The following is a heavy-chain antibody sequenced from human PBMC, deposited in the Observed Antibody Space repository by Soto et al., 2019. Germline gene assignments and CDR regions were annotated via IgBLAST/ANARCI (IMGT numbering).Heavy chain of an antibody. D-gene: IGHD3-10*01. V-gene: IGHV3-33*01. CDR2: IWHDGSKK. CDR1: GFRKAG. Sequence: QMQVGVSGGGVAQPGASLRLSCAAFGFRKAGMHWVRQAPGKGLEWVAVIWHDGSKKYYAESVRGRFIFSRDDSTNTGNMQMNDLRVDDTAMYYCARAGGDFGSGGSFFDPWGQGPMVPVSS. CDR3: ARAGGDFGSGGSFFDP. J-gene: IGHJ5*02.